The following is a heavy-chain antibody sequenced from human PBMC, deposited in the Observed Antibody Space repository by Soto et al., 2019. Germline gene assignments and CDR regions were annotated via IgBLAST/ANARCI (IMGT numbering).Heavy chain of an antibody. Sequence: SLRLSCAASGFTFSNFEIHWVRQAPGKGLEWVSYINTAGSTKYYAESVKGRFTISRDNARNSLFLQMNSLRAEDTAVYYCARAECSSPDCLTAYYSYGLDVWGQGSTVTVSS. CDR1: GFTFSNFE. CDR3: ARAECSSPDCLTAYYSYGLDV. J-gene: IGHJ6*02. D-gene: IGHD3-9*01. V-gene: IGHV3-48*03. CDR2: INTAGSTK.